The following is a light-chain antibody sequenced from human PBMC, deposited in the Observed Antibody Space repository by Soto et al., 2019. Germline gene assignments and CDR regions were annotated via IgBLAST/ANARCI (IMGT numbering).Light chain of an antibody. CDR2: DVI. J-gene: IGLJ1*01. CDR3: SSYTSTSTLYV. V-gene: IGLV2-14*03. CDR1: SSDIGGYNY. Sequence: QSALTQPASVSGSPGQSITISCTGTSSDIGGYNYVSWYQQLPGKVPKLIIYDVIHRPSGVSDRFSGAKSGNAASLTISGLQAEDEADYYCSSYTSTSTLYVFGTGTKVTVL.